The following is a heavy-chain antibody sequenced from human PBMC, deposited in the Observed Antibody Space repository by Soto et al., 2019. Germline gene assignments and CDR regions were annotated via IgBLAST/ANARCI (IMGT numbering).Heavy chain of an antibody. CDR1: GFTSTSYA. Sequence: GGSLILSCAASGFTSTSYAMSWVRLTPGKGLEWVSAISGSGSNTFYADSVRGRFTISRDNSKNTVFLQMNNLRAEDTAVYFCARDRATFDYWGQGTRVTVSS. J-gene: IGHJ4*02. CDR3: ARDRATFDY. CDR2: ISGSGSNT. V-gene: IGHV3-23*01. D-gene: IGHD1-26*01.